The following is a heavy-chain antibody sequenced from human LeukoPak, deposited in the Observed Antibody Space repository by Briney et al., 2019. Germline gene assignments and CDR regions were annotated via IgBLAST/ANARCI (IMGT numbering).Heavy chain of an antibody. J-gene: IGHJ3*02. D-gene: IGHD4-11*01. CDR1: GYSFTSYW. CDR2: IYPGDSDT. Sequence: GESLKISCKGSGYSFTSYWIGWVRQMPGKGLEWMGIIYPGDSDTRYSPSFQGQVTISADKSISTAYLQWSSLKASDTAMYYCARHPTTVTTRSAFDIWGQGTMVTVSS. CDR3: ARHPTTVTTRSAFDI. V-gene: IGHV5-51*01.